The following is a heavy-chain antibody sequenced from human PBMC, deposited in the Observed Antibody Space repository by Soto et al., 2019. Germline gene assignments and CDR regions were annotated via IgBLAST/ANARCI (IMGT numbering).Heavy chain of an antibody. D-gene: IGHD6-13*01. CDR1: GYTFTSYG. CDR2: ISAYNGNT. J-gene: IGHJ3*02. V-gene: IGHV1-18*04. CDR3: ASLRAQQLEPYDDFDI. Sequence: ASVKVSCKASGYTFTSYGISWVRQAPGQGLEWMGWISAYNGNTNYAQKLQGRVTMTTDTSTSTAYMELRSLRSDDTAVYYCASLRAQQLEPYDDFDIWGQGTMVTVSS.